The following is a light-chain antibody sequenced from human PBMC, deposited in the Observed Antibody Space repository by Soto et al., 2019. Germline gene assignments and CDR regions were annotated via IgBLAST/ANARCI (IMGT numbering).Light chain of an antibody. J-gene: IGKJ2*01. V-gene: IGKV2-28*01. Sequence: DIVMTQSPLSLPVTPGEPASISCRSSQSLLHSNGYNYLDWYLQTPGQSPQLLIYLGSNRASGVPDRFSGSGSGTDFTLKISRVEAEDVAVYYCMQALQTPYTFGQGTKLEIK. CDR1: QSLLHSNGYNY. CDR2: LGS. CDR3: MQALQTPYT.